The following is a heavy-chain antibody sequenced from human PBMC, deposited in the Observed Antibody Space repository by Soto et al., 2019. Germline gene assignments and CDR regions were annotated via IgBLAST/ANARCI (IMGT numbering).Heavy chain of an antibody. CDR3: ARETTVSAGHYMDV. CDR2: IGTAGDT. J-gene: IGHJ6*03. V-gene: IGHV3-13*01. Sequence: GGSLRLSCAASGFTFSSYYMHWVRQATGKGLEWVSAIGTAGDTYYPGSVKGRFTISRENAKNSLYLQMNSLRAGDTAVYYCARETTVSAGHYMDVWGKGTTVTVSS. CDR1: GFTFSSYY. D-gene: IGHD4-4*01.